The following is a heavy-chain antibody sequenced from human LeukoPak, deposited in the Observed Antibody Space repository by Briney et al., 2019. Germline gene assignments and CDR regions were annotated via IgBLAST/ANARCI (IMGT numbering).Heavy chain of an antibody. D-gene: IGHD3-10*01. Sequence: GGSLRLSCAASGFTFSSYAMSWVRQAPGKGLEWVSAISGSGGSTYYADSVKGRFTISRDNSENTLYLQIHSLRVEDTAIYYCAKSASFYSGSGSYSDAFDIWGQGTMVTVSS. CDR1: GFTFSSYA. J-gene: IGHJ3*02. CDR2: ISGSGGST. V-gene: IGHV3-23*01. CDR3: AKSASFYSGSGSYSDAFDI.